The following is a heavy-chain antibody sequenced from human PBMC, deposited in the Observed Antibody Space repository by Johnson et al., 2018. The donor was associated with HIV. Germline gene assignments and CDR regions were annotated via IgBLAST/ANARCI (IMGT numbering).Heavy chain of an antibody. CDR3: AKAQAFRGAFDI. J-gene: IGHJ3*02. D-gene: IGHD2/OR15-2a*01. CDR2: ISSDGTNK. CDR1: GFTFSSYG. V-gene: IGHV3-30*18. Sequence: QVQLVESGGGVVQPGRSLRLSCAASGFTFSSYGMHWVRQAPGKGLEWVTVISSDGTNKYYADSVKGRFTISRDNSKNTLYLQMNSLRAEDTAVYYCAKAQAFRGAFDIWGQGTMVIVSS.